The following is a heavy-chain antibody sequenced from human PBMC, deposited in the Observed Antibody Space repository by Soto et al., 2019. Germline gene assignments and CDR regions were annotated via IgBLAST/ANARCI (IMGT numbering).Heavy chain of an antibody. CDR1: GYTFTSYG. CDR3: AATPYSRYCSGGSCYGFDY. V-gene: IGHV1-18*01. CDR2: ISAYNGNT. Sequence: ASVKVSCKASGYTFTSYGISWVRQAPGQGLEWMGWISAYNGNTNYAQKLQGRVTMTTDTSTSTAYMELRSLRSDDTAVYYCAATPYSRYCSGGSCYGFDYWGQGTLVTVSS. J-gene: IGHJ4*02. D-gene: IGHD2-15*01.